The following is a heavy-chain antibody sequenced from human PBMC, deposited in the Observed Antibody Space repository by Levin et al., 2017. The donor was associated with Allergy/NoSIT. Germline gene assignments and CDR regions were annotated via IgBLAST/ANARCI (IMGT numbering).Heavy chain of an antibody. CDR3: AKDYCSSTSCYDSYYYMDV. D-gene: IGHD2-2*01. V-gene: IGHV3-43*01. CDR1: GFTFADYT. J-gene: IGHJ6*03. Sequence: GESLKISCAASGFTFADYTMHWVRQAPGKGLEWVSLIGWDGVSTYYADSVKGRFTISRDNSKNSLYLQMNSLRTDDTALYYCAKDYCSSTSCYDSYYYMDVWGKGTTVTVSS. CDR2: IGWDGVST.